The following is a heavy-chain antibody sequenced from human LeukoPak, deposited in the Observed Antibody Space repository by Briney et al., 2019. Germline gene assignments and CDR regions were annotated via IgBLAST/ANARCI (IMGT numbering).Heavy chain of an antibody. Sequence: ASVKVSCKASGSTFTDYYINWVRQAPGQGLEWMGWINPNSGDTNYAQKFQDRVTMTRDTSISTAYIELNLLRSDDTAVYYCARGDYYGSPKVVAAWGQGTLVTVSS. J-gene: IGHJ5*02. CDR3: ARGDYYGSPKVVAA. V-gene: IGHV1-2*02. CDR2: INPNSGDT. CDR1: GSTFTDYY. D-gene: IGHD3-10*01.